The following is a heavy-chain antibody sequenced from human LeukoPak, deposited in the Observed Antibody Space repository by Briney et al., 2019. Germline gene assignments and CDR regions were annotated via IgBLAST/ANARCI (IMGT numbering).Heavy chain of an antibody. CDR3: ARGLGSGSYYLNYFDY. CDR1: GFTFSSYS. J-gene: IGHJ4*02. V-gene: IGHV3-48*04. Sequence: GGSLRLSCAASGFTFSSYSMNWVRQAPGKGLEWVSYISSTSSTIYYADSVKGRFTISRDNAKNSLYLQMNSLRAEDTAVYYCARGLGSGSYYLNYFDYWGQGTLVTVSS. CDR2: ISSTSSTI. D-gene: IGHD3-10*01.